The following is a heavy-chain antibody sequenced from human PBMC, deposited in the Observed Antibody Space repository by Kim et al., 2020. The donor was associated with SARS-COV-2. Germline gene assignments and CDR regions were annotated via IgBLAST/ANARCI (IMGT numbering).Heavy chain of an antibody. CDR3: AREGEATIFKSNYYYYGMDV. CDR2: ISAYNGNT. CDR1: GYTFTSYG. D-gene: IGHD3-3*01. Sequence: ASVKVSCKASGYTFTSYGISWVRQAPGQGLEWMGWISAYNGNTNYAQKLQGRVTMTTDTSTSTAYMELRSLRSDDTAVYYCAREGEATIFKSNYYYYGMDVWGQGTTVTVSS. V-gene: IGHV1-18*01. J-gene: IGHJ6*02.